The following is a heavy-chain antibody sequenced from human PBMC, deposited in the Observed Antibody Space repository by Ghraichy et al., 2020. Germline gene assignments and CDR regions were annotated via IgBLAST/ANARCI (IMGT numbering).Heavy chain of an antibody. Sequence: GGSLRLSCAASGFTFSNYIMTWVRQAPGKGLEWVSSITSNTTIYYADSMKGRFTISRDNAKNSLYLQMNSLRAEDTAVYYCARDNTGGFDYWGQGTLVTVSS. J-gene: IGHJ4*02. CDR1: GFTFSNYI. CDR3: ARDNTGGFDY. CDR2: ITSNTTI. D-gene: IGHD3-16*01. V-gene: IGHV3-69-1*01.